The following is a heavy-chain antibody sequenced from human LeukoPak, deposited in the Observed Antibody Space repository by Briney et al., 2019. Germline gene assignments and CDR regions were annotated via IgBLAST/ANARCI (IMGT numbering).Heavy chain of an antibody. CDR1: GGSISSYY. D-gene: IGHD2-21*02. J-gene: IGHJ3*02. CDR3: ARHRAFLTAAFDI. V-gene: IGHV4-59*01. Sequence: SETLSLTCTVSGGSISSYYWSWIRQPPGEGLEWIGYIYYSANTNFNPSLKRRVTMSVDTSKNQFSLKLSSVTAADTALYYCARHRAFLTAAFDIWGRGTMVTVSS. CDR2: IYYSANT.